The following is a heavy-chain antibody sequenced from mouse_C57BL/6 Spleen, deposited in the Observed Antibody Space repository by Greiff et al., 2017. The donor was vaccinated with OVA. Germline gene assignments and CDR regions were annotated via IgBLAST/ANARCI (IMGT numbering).Heavy chain of an antibody. CDR1: GFTFSSYG. CDR2: ISSGGSYT. CDR3: ARHYYGSSPAWFAY. Sequence: DVMLVESGGDLVKPGGSLKLSCAASGFTFSSYGMSWVRQTPDKRLEWVATISSGGSYTYYPDSVKGRFTISRDNAKNTLYLQMSSLKSEDTAMYYCARHYYGSSPAWFAYWGQGTLVTVSA. J-gene: IGHJ3*01. V-gene: IGHV5-6*02. D-gene: IGHD1-1*01.